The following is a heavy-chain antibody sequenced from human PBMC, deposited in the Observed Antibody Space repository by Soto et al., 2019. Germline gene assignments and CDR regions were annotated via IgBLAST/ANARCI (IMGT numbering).Heavy chain of an antibody. J-gene: IGHJ4*02. CDR1: GGSVSSGSYY. Sequence: SETLSLTCTVSGGSVSSGSYYWSWIRQPPGKGLEWIGYIYYSGSTNYNPSLKSRVTISVDTSKNQFSLKLSSVTAADTAVYYCAKGLRRDGYNYVGYWGQGTLVTVS. V-gene: IGHV4-61*01. D-gene: IGHD5-12*01. CDR3: AKGLRRDGYNYVGY. CDR2: IYYSGST.